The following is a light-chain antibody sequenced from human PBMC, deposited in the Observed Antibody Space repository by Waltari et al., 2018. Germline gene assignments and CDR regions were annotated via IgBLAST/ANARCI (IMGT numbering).Light chain of an antibody. CDR3: SSRNGRANQVV. J-gene: IGLJ3*02. CDR2: GKD. CDR1: SLRTSY. Sequence: SSELTQDPGVSVALGQTIRFTCQGDSLRTSYASWYQLKPGQAPGLVICGKDKRPSGIPDRISGYSSGTTSSLTITGAQAEDEADYYCSSRNGRANQVVFAGGTKVTVL. V-gene: IGLV3-19*01.